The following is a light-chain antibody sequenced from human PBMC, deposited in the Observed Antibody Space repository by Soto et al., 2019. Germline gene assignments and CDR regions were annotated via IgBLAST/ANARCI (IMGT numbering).Light chain of an antibody. J-gene: IGLJ3*02. Sequence: HSALTQPASVSGSPGQSITISCTGTSSDVGGYDHVSWYQQHPGKAPKLMIYEVSNRPSGVSNRFSGSKSGNTASLTISGLQAEDEADYYCSSYTSSYTPLFGGGTKVTVL. CDR2: EVS. CDR1: SSDVGGYDH. CDR3: SSYTSSYTPL. V-gene: IGLV2-14*01.